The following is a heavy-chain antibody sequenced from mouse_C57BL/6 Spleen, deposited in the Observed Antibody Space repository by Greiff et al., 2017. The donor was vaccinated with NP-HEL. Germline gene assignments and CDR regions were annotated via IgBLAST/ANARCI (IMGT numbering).Heavy chain of an antibody. CDR1: GYTFTSYW. V-gene: IGHV1-64*01. CDR2: IHPNSGST. J-gene: IGHJ1*03. CDR3: ARNYGSIHWYFDV. Sequence: QVQLQQPGAELVKPGASVKLSCKASGYTFTSYWMHWVKQRPGQGLEWIGMIHPNSGSTNYNEKFKSKATLTVDKSSSTAYMQLSSLTSEDSAVYYCARNYGSIHWYFDVWGTGTTVTVSS. D-gene: IGHD1-1*01.